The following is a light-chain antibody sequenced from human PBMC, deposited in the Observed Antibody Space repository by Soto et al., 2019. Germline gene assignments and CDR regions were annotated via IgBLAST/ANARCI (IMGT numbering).Light chain of an antibody. V-gene: IGKV2-28*01. CDR1: QSLLDSNGDNY. CDR3: MQALQSPPT. J-gene: IGKJ4*01. Sequence: DIVMTQSPLSLPVTPGEPASISCRSSQSLLDSNGDNYLDWYLQKPGQSPQPLIYLGFNRASGVPDRFSGSGSGTDFTLEISRVEAEDVGVYYCMQALQSPPTFGGGTRVDIK. CDR2: LGF.